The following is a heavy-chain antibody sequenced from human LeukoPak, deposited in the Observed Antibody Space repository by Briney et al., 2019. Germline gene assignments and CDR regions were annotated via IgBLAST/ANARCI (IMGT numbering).Heavy chain of an antibody. CDR1: GGSFRRSA. Sequence: SVKVSCKASGGSFRRSAISWVRQTPGQGLEWMGGIIPMFGTPNYAQKFRGRVSMTTEESTNTAYMELSSLTSEDTAVYYCTKTSQSPVTPGAFDIWGQGTMVTVSS. V-gene: IGHV1-69*05. J-gene: IGHJ3*02. CDR3: TKTSQSPVTPGAFDI. D-gene: IGHD4-11*01. CDR2: IIPMFGTP.